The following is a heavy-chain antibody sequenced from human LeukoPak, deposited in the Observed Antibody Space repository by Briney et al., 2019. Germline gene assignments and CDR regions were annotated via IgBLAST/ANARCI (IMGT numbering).Heavy chain of an antibody. CDR2: VSGSNNT. CDR3: AKDLGPNWFDP. CDR1: GVTLSSYA. D-gene: IGHD3-16*01. Sequence: PGGSLRLSCAASGVTLSSYAMSWVRQAPGKGLEWVSTVSGSNNTHYADSVKGRFTISRDNSKNTLYLQMNSLRAEDTAVYYCAKDLGPNWFDPWGQGTLVTVSS. J-gene: IGHJ5*02. V-gene: IGHV3-23*01.